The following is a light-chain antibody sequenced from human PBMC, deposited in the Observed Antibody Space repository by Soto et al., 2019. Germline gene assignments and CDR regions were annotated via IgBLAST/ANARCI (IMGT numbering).Light chain of an antibody. CDR2: GNS. Sequence: QTVVMQPPSVSGAPGQRVTISCSGSSSNIGAGDAVHWYQQLPGTAPKLLSYGNSNRRSVVPDRFSGSKSGTSASLAITGLQAEDDADYYCQSYDSSLSGPVFGTGTKLTVL. V-gene: IGLV1-40*01. CDR3: QSYDSSLSGPV. J-gene: IGLJ1*01. CDR1: SSNIGAGDA.